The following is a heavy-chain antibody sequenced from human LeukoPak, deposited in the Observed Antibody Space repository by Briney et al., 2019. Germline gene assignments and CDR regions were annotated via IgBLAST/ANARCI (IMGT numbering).Heavy chain of an antibody. Sequence: GGSLRLSCAASGFTFDDYGMSWVRQAPGKGLEWVSGINWNGGSTGYADSVKGRFTISRDNSKNTLYLQMNSLRAEDTAVYYCAKVDSPTIPGAFDIWGQGTMVTVSS. D-gene: IGHD5-12*01. CDR1: GFTFDDYG. CDR2: INWNGGST. CDR3: AKVDSPTIPGAFDI. J-gene: IGHJ3*02. V-gene: IGHV3-20*04.